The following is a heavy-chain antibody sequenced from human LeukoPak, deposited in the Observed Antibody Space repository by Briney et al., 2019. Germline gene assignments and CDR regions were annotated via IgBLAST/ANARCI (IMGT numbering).Heavy chain of an antibody. Sequence: GGSLRLSCAASGFTFNSYAMSWVRQAPGKGLEWVSSISDSADNTYYADSVKGRFTISRDNSKNTLFLQMNSLGAEDTAVYYCAKVYWYGSGSFIFDYWGQGTLVTVSS. CDR3: AKVYWYGSGSFIFDY. D-gene: IGHD3-10*01. CDR1: GFTFNSYA. V-gene: IGHV3-23*01. J-gene: IGHJ4*02. CDR2: ISDSADNT.